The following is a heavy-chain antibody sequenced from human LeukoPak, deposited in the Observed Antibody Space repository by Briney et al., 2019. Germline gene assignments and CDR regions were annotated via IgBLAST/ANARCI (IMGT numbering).Heavy chain of an antibody. CDR3: ARDEYRADAY. CDR2: ISGDGEST. V-gene: IGHV3-23*01. Sequence: GGSLRLSCAASGFTFTSYALDWVRQASGKGLEWISVISGDGESTHYADSVKGRFTISRDNSKNTLYLQMNSPRAEDTAVYYCARDEYRADAYWGRGTLVTVSS. CDR1: GFTFTSYA. J-gene: IGHJ4*02. D-gene: IGHD2/OR15-2a*01.